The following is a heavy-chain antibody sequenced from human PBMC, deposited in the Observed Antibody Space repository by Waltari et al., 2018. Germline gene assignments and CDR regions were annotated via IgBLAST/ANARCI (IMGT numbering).Heavy chain of an antibody. Sequence: EVQLLESGGGLVQPGGSLRLSCAASGLTFSSYAVSWVRQAPGKGLEWVSAISGSDGSTYYADSVKGRFTISRDNSKNTLYLQMNSLRAEDTAVYYCAKEINHWNYFDYWGQGTLVTVSS. CDR1: GLTFSSYA. CDR3: AKEINHWNYFDY. J-gene: IGHJ4*02. D-gene: IGHD1-1*01. CDR2: ISGSDGST. V-gene: IGHV3-23*01.